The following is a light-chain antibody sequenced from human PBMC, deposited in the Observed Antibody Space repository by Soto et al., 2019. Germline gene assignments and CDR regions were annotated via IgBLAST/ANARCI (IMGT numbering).Light chain of an antibody. J-gene: IGKJ1*01. CDR3: QQYNNRPPWT. CDR1: QSIGGN. CDR2: DVS. V-gene: IGKV3-15*01. Sequence: EIVVTQSPAALSVSPGERATLSCRASQSIGGNLAWYQQKPGQAPRLLIYDVSTRATGIPARFSGRGSGTEFTLTISSLQSEDFALYYCQQYNNRPPWTFRQGTKVDTK.